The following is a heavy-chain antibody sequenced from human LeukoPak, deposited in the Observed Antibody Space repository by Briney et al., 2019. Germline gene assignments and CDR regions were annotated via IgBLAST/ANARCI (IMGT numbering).Heavy chain of an antibody. J-gene: IGHJ6*04. V-gene: IGHV5-10-1*01. CDR1: GYSFTSYW. Sequence: GESPRISRRGSGYSFTSYWISWVRQMSGKGLEWMGRIDPSYSYTNYSPSFQGHVSISADKSICTAYLQLSSLRATDTAMYYCASPAVPAAIDYYYGMDDWGKGTTVTVSS. D-gene: IGHD2-2*01. CDR3: ASPAVPAAIDYYYGMDD. CDR2: IDPSYSYT.